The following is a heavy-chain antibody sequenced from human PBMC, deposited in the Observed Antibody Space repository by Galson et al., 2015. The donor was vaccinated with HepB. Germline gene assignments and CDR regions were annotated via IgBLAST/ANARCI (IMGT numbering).Heavy chain of an antibody. CDR3: ARAAVGATPSGAFDY. CDR1: GYTFTSYY. V-gene: IGHV1-46*03. D-gene: IGHD1-26*01. Sequence: SVKVSCKASGYTFTSYYMHWVRQAPGQGLEWMGIINPSGGSTSYAQKFQGRVTMTRDTSTSTVYMELSSLRSEDTAVYYCARAAVGATPSGAFDYWGQGTLVTVSS. CDR2: INPSGGST. J-gene: IGHJ4*02.